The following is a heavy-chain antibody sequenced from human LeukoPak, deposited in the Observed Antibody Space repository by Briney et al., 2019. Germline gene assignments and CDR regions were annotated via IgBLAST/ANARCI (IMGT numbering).Heavy chain of an antibody. CDR3: ARGWLIS. Sequence: GGSLRLSCAASGFTFSDSYMSWIRQAPGKGLEWVSYISTSGSAKHYADSVKGRFTISRDNAKNSLYLQMNSLRAEDTAVYYYARGWLISWGQGTLVTVSS. CDR2: ISTSGSAK. V-gene: IGHV3-11*01. D-gene: IGHD5-12*01. CDR1: GFTFSDSY. J-gene: IGHJ4*02.